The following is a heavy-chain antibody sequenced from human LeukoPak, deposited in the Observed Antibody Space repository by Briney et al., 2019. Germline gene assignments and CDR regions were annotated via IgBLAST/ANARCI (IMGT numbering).Heavy chain of an antibody. V-gene: IGHV4-59*12. CDR3: ARIVLIPAAPYYYGMDV. Sequence: SETLSLTCAVYGGSFSGYYWSWIRQPPGKGLEWIGYIYYSGSTNYNPSLKSRVTISVDTSKNQFSLKLSSVTAADTAVYYCARIVLIPAAPYYYGMDVWGQGTTVTVSS. J-gene: IGHJ6*02. CDR1: GGSFSGYY. CDR2: IYYSGST. D-gene: IGHD2-2*01.